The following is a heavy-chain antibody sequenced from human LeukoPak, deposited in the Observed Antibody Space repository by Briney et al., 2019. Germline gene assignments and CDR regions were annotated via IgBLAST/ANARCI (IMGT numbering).Heavy chain of an antibody. J-gene: IGHJ4*02. Sequence: SETLSLTCTVSGGSISSYYWSWIRQPAGKGLEWIGRIYTSGSTNYNPSLKSRVTISADKSKNQFSLKLSSVTAADTAVYYCARTPPSYYFDYWGQGTLVTVSS. CDR1: GGSISSYY. D-gene: IGHD2-15*01. CDR2: IYTSGST. CDR3: ARTPPSYYFDY. V-gene: IGHV4-4*07.